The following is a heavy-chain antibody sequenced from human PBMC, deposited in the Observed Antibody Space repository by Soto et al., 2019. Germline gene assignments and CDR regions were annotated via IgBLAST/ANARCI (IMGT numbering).Heavy chain of an antibody. CDR1: GYTFTSYA. D-gene: IGHD4-17*01. Sequence: ASLKVSCKASGYTFTSYAMHWVRQAPGQRLEWMGWINAGNGNTKYSQKFQGRVTITRDTSASTAYMELSSLRSEDTAVYYCAREVYGAYAGAFDIWGQGTMVTVSS. V-gene: IGHV1-3*01. CDR2: INAGNGNT. J-gene: IGHJ3*02. CDR3: AREVYGAYAGAFDI.